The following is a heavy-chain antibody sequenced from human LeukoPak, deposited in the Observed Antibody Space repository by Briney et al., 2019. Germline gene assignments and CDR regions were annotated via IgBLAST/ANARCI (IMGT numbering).Heavy chain of an antibody. V-gene: IGHV3-48*01. CDR3: ARDLISEATKSYYGMDV. D-gene: IGHD3/OR15-3a*01. CDR2: ISGSATTM. CDR1: GFTFSNYN. J-gene: IGHJ6*02. Sequence: GGSLRLSCAASGFTFSNYNMNWVRQSPGKGLEWLSYISGSATTMYSADSVKGRFIISRDNAKNSLYLQMNSLRAEDTATYFCARDLISEATKSYYGMDVWGRGTTVTVSS.